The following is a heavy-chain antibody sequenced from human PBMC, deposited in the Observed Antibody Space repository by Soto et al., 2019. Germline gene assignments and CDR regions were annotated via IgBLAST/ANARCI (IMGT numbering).Heavy chain of an antibody. CDR1: GGSISSSNW. J-gene: IGHJ4*02. D-gene: IGHD1-26*01. CDR3: ARDHPHYSGSYADY. Sequence: SETLSLTCAVSGGSISSSNWWSWVRQPPWKGLEWIGEIYHSGSTNYNPSLKSRVTISVDKSKNQFSLKLSSVTAADTAVYYCARDHPHYSGSYADYWGEGTLVTVSS. CDR2: IYHSGST. V-gene: IGHV4-4*02.